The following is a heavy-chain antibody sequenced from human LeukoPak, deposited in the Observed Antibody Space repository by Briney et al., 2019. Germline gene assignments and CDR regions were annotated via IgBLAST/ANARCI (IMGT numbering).Heavy chain of an antibody. CDR1: GIPPSTYS. Sequence: SLTLSCTASGIPPSTYSMTHVRNAPATRPDSLSVISGSGGSTAYADSVKGRFTISRDTSKNPLYVQMNSLRAEDTAVYYCAKGPQVGSGYHPDYWGRGTLVTVSS. CDR3: AKGPQVGSGYHPDY. CDR2: ISGSGGST. J-gene: IGHJ4*02. V-gene: IGHV3-23*01. D-gene: IGHD3-22*01.